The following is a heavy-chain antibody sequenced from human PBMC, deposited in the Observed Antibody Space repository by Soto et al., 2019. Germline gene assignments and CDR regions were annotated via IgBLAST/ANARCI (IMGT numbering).Heavy chain of an antibody. CDR3: AKDLRYFDWLVDY. V-gene: IGHV3-30-3*01. J-gene: IGHJ4*02. CDR2: ISYDGSNK. CDR1: GFTFSSYA. D-gene: IGHD3-9*01. Sequence: PGWSLRLSCAASGFTFSSYAMHWVRQAPGKGLEWVAVISYDGSNKYYADSVKGRFTISRDNSKNTLYLQMNSLRAEDTAVYYCAKDLRYFDWLVDYWGQGTMGTVSA.